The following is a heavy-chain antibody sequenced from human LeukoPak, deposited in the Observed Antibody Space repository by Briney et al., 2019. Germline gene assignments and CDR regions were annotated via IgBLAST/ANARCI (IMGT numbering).Heavy chain of an antibody. Sequence: SETLSLTCTVSGGSISSYYWSWIRQPAGKGLKWIGRIYTSGSTNYNPSLKSRVTMSVDTSKNQFSLKLSSVTAADTAVYYCARLGPYFDYWGQGTLVTVSS. CDR2: IYTSGST. CDR3: ARLGPYFDY. V-gene: IGHV4-4*07. J-gene: IGHJ4*02. CDR1: GGSISSYY.